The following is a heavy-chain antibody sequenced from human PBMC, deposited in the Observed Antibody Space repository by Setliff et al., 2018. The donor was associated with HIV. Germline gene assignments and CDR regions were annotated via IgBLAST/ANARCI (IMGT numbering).Heavy chain of an antibody. J-gene: IGHJ5*02. CDR3: ARRGRDGVLIVFATGFDP. Sequence: PSETLSLTCTVSGGSISSSSYYWGWIRQPPGKGLEWIGNIYYTGNTYYNPSLKSRVTISVDTSKNQFSLKLSSVTAADTAVYYCARRGRDGVLIVFATGFDPWGQGTLVTVSS. V-gene: IGHV4-39*01. D-gene: IGHD2-8*01. CDR1: GGSISSSSYY. CDR2: IYYTGNT.